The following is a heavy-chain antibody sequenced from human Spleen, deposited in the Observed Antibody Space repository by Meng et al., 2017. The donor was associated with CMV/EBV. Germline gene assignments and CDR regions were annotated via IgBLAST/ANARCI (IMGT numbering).Heavy chain of an antibody. CDR1: GFTFRSYD. D-gene: IGHD3-3*01. V-gene: IGHV3-23*01. CDR3: ANPSRLGIFGNY. CDR2: ISASGDNT. J-gene: IGHJ4*02. Sequence: GGSLRLSCAASGFTFRSYDMTWVRQPPGKGLAWVSSISASGDNTYYADFVKGRFTISRDNSKNTLYLQMNSLSAEDTAIYYCANPSRLGIFGNYWGQGTLVTVSS.